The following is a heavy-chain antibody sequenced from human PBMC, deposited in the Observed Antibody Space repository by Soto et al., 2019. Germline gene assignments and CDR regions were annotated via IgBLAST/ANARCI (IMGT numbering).Heavy chain of an antibody. J-gene: IGHJ5*02. CDR1: GGSISSYY. D-gene: IGHD5-18*01. CDR2: IYYSGST. V-gene: IGHV4-59*08. Sequence: SETLSLTCTVSGGSISSYYWSWIRQPPGKGLEWIGYIYYSGSTNYNPSLKSRVTILVDTSKNQFSLKLSSVTAADTAVYYCARHLQLNWFDPWGQGTLVTVSS. CDR3: ARHLQLNWFDP.